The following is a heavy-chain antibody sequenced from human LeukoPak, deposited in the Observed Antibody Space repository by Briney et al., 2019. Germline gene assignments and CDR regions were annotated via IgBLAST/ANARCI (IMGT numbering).Heavy chain of an antibody. D-gene: IGHD2-21*02. V-gene: IGHV4-31*03. J-gene: IGHJ4*02. CDR2: IYYSGST. CDR3: AREPPDCGGDCFFDY. CDR1: GGSISSGGYY. Sequence: SETLSLTCTVSGGSISSGGYYWSWIRQHPGKGLEWIGYIYYSGSTYYNPSLKSRVTISVDTSKNQFSLKLSSATAADTAVYYCAREPPDCGGDCFFDYWGQGTLVTVSS.